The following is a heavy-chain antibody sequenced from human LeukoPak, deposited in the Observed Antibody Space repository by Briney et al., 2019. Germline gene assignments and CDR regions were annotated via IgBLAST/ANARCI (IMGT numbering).Heavy chain of an antibody. J-gene: IGHJ4*01. V-gene: IGHV1-8*01. Sequence: ASVKVSCKASGYTFTSYDINWVRQATGQGLEWMGWMNPNSGNTGYVQKFQGRVTMTRNTSISTAYMELSSLRSDDTAVYYCARFYGSGSFSLYYFDYWGHGTLVTVSS. CDR2: MNPNSGNT. CDR3: ARFYGSGSFSLYYFDY. D-gene: IGHD3-10*01. CDR1: GYTFTSYD.